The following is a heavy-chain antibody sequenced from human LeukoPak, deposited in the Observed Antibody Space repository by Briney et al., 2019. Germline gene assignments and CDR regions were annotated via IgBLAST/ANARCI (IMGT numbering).Heavy chain of an antibody. CDR2: ISYSGTT. CDR1: GDSINSYY. J-gene: IGHJ3*02. V-gene: IGHV4-59*08. Sequence: SETLSLTCTVSGDSINSYYWTWIRQPPGKGLEWIGYISYSGTTNYNPSLKSRVTMSVDKSKNQFSLRLRSVTAADTAVYYCARRDYGGNLPYAFDIWGQGTLVTVSS. D-gene: IGHD4-23*01. CDR3: ARRDYGGNLPYAFDI.